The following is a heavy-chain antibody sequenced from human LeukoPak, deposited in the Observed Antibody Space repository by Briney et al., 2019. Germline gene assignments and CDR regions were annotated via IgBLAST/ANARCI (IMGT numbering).Heavy chain of an antibody. CDR3: ARENCSSTSCYARWFDP. D-gene: IGHD2-2*01. CDR2: IYYSGST. Sequence: SETLSLTCTVSGGSINSYYWSWIRQPPGKGLEWIGYIYYSGSTNYNPSLKSRVTISVDTSKNQFSLKLSSVTAADTAVYYCARENCSSTSCYARWFDPWGQGTLVTVSS. CDR1: GGSINSYY. J-gene: IGHJ5*02. V-gene: IGHV4-59*01.